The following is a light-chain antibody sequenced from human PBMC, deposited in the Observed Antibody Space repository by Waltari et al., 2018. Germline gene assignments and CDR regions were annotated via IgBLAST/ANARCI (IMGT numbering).Light chain of an antibody. V-gene: IGLV2-8*01. Sequence: QSALTQPPSASGSPGQSVTISCTGTSSDVGSHNYVSWYQRHAGKAPKFMIYDVSKRPSGVPDRFSGSKSGNTASLTVSGLQAEDEADYYCSSYAGSYTWVFGGGTKLTVL. CDR3: SSYAGSYTWV. CDR1: SSDVGSHNY. J-gene: IGLJ3*02. CDR2: DVS.